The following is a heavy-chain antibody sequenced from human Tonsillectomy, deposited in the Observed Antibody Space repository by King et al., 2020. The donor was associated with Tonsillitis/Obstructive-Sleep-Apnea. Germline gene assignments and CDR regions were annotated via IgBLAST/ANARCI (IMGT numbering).Heavy chain of an antibody. CDR1: GFTFDDYD. J-gene: IGHJ3*02. CDR3: AKDIQAMADSDAFDS. D-gene: IGHD6-19*01. V-gene: IGHV3-9*01. CDR2: ISWNSGSI. Sequence: LVESGGGLVQPGRSLRLSCAASGFTFDDYDMHWVRQPPGKGLEWVSGISWNSGSIGYADSVKGRFTISRDNAKNSLYLQMNSLRTEDTALYYCAKDIQAMADSDAFDSWGEGTMVTGS.